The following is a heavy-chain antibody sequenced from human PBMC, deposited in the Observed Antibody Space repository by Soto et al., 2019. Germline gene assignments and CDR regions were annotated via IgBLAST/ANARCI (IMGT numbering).Heavy chain of an antibody. J-gene: IGHJ3*02. Sequence: GRSLRLSWTASGGNFSSYAISWVRQAPGKGLEWVSAISGSGGSTYYADSVKGRFTISRDNSKNTLYLQMNSLRAEDTAVYYCAAPDSHDYGDFHAAFAIWRQGTIVPVSS. CDR3: AAPDSHDYGDFHAAFAI. CDR1: GGNFSSYA. CDR2: ISGSGGST. V-gene: IGHV3-23*01. D-gene: IGHD4-17*01.